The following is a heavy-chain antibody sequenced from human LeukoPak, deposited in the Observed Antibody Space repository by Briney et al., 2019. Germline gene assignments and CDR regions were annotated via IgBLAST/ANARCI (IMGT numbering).Heavy chain of an antibody. Sequence: SETLSLTCTVSGGSTSSSSYYWGWIRQPPGKGLEWIGTIYYAGSTDYNPSLKSRVTISIDTSKNQFSLKLYSVTAADTAMYYCARVRDKWLRHPYYFDYWGQGTLVTVSS. CDR2: IYYAGST. CDR3: ARVRDKWLRHPYYFDY. J-gene: IGHJ4*02. V-gene: IGHV4-39*07. CDR1: GGSTSSSSYY. D-gene: IGHD5-12*01.